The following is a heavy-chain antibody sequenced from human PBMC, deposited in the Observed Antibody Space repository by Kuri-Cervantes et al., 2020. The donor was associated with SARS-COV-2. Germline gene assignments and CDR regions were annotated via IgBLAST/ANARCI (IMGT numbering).Heavy chain of an antibody. CDR3: ARARRDYTGSYSGWFDP. Sequence: GSLRLSCTVSGGSISSYYWSWIRQPPGKGLEWIGYIYYSGSTNYNPSLKSRVTISVDTSKNQFSLKLSSVTAADTAVYYCARARRDYTGSYSGWFDPWGHGTPVTVSS. CDR2: IYYSGST. J-gene: IGHJ5*02. CDR1: GGSISSYY. D-gene: IGHD1-26*01. V-gene: IGHV4-59*08.